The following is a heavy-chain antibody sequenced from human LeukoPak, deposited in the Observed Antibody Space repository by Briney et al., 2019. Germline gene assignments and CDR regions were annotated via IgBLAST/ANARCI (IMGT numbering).Heavy chain of an antibody. J-gene: IGHJ4*02. CDR2: IYYSGST. CDR3: ASNCGGDCFSDY. CDR1: GVSISSGDYY. V-gene: IGHV4-30-4*01. D-gene: IGHD2-21*02. Sequence: PSQTLSLTCTVSGVSISSGDYYWSWIRQPPGKGLEWIGYIYYSGSTYYNPSLKSRVTMSVDMSKNQLSLKLSSVTAADTAVYYCASNCGGDCFSDYWGQGTLVTVSS.